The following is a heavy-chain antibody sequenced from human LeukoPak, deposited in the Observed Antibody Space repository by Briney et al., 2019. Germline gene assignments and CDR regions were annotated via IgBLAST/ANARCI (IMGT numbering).Heavy chain of an antibody. CDR1: GGSISSYY. D-gene: IGHD3-10*01. Sequence: SETLSLTCTVSGGSISSYYWSWIRQPAGKGLEWIGRIYTSGSTNYNPSLKSRVTMSVDTSKNQFSLKLSSVTAADTAVYYCAREQYYYGSGSGWFDPWGQGTLVTVSS. CDR3: AREQYYYGSGSGWFDP. V-gene: IGHV4-4*07. CDR2: IYTSGST. J-gene: IGHJ5*02.